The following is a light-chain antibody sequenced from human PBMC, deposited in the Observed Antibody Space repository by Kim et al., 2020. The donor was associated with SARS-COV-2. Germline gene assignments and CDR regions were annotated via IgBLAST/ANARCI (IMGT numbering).Light chain of an antibody. J-gene: IGKJ5*01. Sequence: PAETSTSSCLARERFDSSKLAWYQQKPGQAPRRLIFGASTRATGIPDRFSGSGSGTDFTLTISRLEPEDFAVYYCQQFGGSPPITFGQGTRLEIK. CDR2: GAS. CDR3: QQFGGSPPIT. CDR1: ERFDSSK. V-gene: IGKV3-20*01.